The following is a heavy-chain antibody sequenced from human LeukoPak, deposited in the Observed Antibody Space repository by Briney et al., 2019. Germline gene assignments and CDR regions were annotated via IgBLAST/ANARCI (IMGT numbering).Heavy chain of an antibody. J-gene: IGHJ4*02. V-gene: IGHV3-53*01. CDR2: IYSGGST. D-gene: IGHD6-19*01. CDR1: GFTFTNYY. CDR3: ARGTDGWYYFDY. Sequence: GGSLRLSCAVSGFTFTNYYMSWVRQAPGKGLEWVSVIYSGGSTYYADSVKGRFTISRDNSKNTLYLQMNSLRAEDTAVYYCARGTDGWYYFDYWGQGTLVTVSS.